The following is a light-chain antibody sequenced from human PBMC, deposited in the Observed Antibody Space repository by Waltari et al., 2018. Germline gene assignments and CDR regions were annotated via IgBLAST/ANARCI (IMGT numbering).Light chain of an antibody. CDR1: ALPKQY. CDR2: KDS. J-gene: IGLJ1*01. V-gene: IGLV3-25*03. Sequence: SYELTQPPSVSVSPGQTARITCPGDALPKQYAYWYQEKPGQAPVLVMEKDSERPSGSPERFAGSRSGTTVSLTSSGGQAEDEADYYCQSADSTGTYDVFGSGTKVTVL. CDR3: QSADSTGTYDV.